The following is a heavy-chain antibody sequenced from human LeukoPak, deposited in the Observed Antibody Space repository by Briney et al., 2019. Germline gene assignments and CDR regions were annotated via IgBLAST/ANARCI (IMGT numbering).Heavy chain of an antibody. CDR2: ISSDSNYI. CDR3: ARDQSGTSFY. D-gene: IGHD1-26*01. Sequence: PGGSLRLSCAASGFTFSSYSMNWVRQAPGKGLEWVSSISSDSNYIYYADSVKGRFTISRDNAKNSLYLQMNRLRAEDTAVYYCARDQSGTSFYWGQGTLVTVSS. J-gene: IGHJ4*02. CDR1: GFTFSSYS. V-gene: IGHV3-21*01.